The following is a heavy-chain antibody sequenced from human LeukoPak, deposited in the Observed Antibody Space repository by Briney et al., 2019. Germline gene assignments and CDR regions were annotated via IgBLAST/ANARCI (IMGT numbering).Heavy chain of an antibody. CDR2: IYYSGST. D-gene: IGHD1-1*01. CDR1: GGSISSSIYD. CDR3: ARDWNRYAY. J-gene: IGHJ4*02. Sequence: SETLSLTCTVSGGSISSSIYDWGWIRQSPGKGLEWIGSIYYSGSTYYNPSLKSRVTLSLDTSKNQFSLKLSSVTAADTAVYYCARDWNRYAYWGQGTLVTVSS. V-gene: IGHV4-39*07.